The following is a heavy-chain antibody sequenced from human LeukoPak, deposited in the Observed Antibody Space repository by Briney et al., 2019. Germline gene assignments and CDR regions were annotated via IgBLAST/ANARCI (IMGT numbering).Heavy chain of an antibody. D-gene: IGHD6-13*01. J-gene: IGHJ4*02. Sequence: SETLSLTCTVYGSSISPLYWSWIRQAPGKALEFIEYIYDSGAANYNPSLKSRVTLSVDTSKNQFSLKLTSVTAADTAVYYCARGGVAAKYYFDYWGQGILVTVSS. CDR2: IYDSGAA. CDR3: ARGGVAAKYYFDY. CDR1: GSSISPLY. V-gene: IGHV4-59*11.